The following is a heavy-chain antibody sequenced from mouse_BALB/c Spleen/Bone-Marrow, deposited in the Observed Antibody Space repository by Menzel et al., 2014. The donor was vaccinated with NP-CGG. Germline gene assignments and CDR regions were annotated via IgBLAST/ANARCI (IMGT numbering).Heavy chain of an antibody. CDR1: GFSFNSYG. D-gene: IGHD2-4*01. J-gene: IGHJ3*01. Sequence: EVQLVESGGGLVKSGGSLKLSCAASGFSFNSYGVSWVRQTPEKRLEWVATISGGGSYTFYSDSVKGRFTISRDNAKNNLYLQLSSLRSEDTALYYCARHAYYDQTEVSFVYWGQGTLVTVSA. V-gene: IGHV5-9-2*01. CDR3: ARHAYYDQTEVSFVY. CDR2: ISGGGSYT.